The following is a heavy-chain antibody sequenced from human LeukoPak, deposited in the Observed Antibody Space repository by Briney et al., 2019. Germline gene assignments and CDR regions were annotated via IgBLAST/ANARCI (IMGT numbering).Heavy chain of an antibody. CDR3: AGGYCSRSNCFYGSEYFDF. J-gene: IGHJ4*02. CDR2: IYYSGST. D-gene: IGHD2-2*01. CDR1: GGSISSYY. V-gene: IGHV4-59*01. Sequence: SETLSLTCTVSGGSISSYYWSWIRQPPGQALEWIGYIYYSGSTSYNPSLKSRVTIPVDTSKNQFSLNLSSVTAADTAVYYCAGGYCSRSNCFYGSEYFDFWGQGTLVSVSS.